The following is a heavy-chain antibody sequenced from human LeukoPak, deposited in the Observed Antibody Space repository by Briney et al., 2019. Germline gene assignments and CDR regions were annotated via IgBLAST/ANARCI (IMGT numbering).Heavy chain of an antibody. CDR1: GFSFASYD. CDR3: AKEGSGWYYLDY. D-gene: IGHD6-19*01. CDR2: IESDGSKE. Sequence: GGSLRLSCVASGFSFASYDIRWVRQAPGKGLEWVTFIESDGSKEYYADSVKGRFTISRDNSMNTVNVQMNSLRPEDTAVYYCAKEGSGWYYLDYWGQGTVVTVSA. J-gene: IGHJ4*02. V-gene: IGHV3-30*02.